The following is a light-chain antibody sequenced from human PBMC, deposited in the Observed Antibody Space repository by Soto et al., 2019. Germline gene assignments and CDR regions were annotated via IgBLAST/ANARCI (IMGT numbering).Light chain of an antibody. V-gene: IGKV1-5*01. CDR2: DAS. J-gene: IGKJ5*01. CDR1: QGLNND. Sequence: DIQMTQSPSTLSASVGDRVTITCRASQGLNNDVAWYQQKPGKAPNLLIYDASTLERGVPSRFSGTGSGTEFTLTISSLQPDDFASYYCQQYHTSSITFGQGTRLEIK. CDR3: QQYHTSSIT.